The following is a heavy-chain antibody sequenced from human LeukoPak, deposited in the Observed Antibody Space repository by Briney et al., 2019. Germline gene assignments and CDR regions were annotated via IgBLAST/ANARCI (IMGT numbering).Heavy chain of an antibody. V-gene: IGHV3-48*02. D-gene: IGHD2-2*01. CDR1: GFTFSSYS. CDR2: ISSSSSTI. Sequence: GGSLRLSCAASGFTFSSYSMNWVRQAPGKGLEWVSYISSSSSTIYYADSVKGRFTISRDNAKNSLYLQMNSLRDEDTAVYYCARGLVCISTSRRPLGWFDPGGREP. J-gene: IGHJ5*02. CDR3: ARGLVCISTSRRPLGWFDP.